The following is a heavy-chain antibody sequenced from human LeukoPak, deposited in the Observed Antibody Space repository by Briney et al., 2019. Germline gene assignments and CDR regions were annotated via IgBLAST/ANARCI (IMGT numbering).Heavy chain of an antibody. CDR3: ARHRSWFGELLFDY. J-gene: IGHJ4*02. Sequence: GGSLRLSCAASGFTFSSYWMSWVRQAPGKGLEWVANIKQDGSEKYYVDSVKGRFTISRDNAKNSLYLQMNSLRAEDTAVYYCARHRSWFGELLFDYWGQGTLVTVSS. CDR2: IKQDGSEK. CDR1: GFTFSSYW. V-gene: IGHV3-7*01. D-gene: IGHD3-10*01.